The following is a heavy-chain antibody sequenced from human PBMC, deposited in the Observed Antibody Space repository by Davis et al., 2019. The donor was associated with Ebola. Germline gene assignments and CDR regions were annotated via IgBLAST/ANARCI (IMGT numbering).Heavy chain of an antibody. Sequence: SVKVSCKASGGTFSSYAISWVRQAPGQGLEWMGGIIPIFGTANYAQKFQGRVTITADESTSTAYMELSSLRSEDTAVYYCARLAYGDYAPYYYYGMDVWGQGTTVTVSS. CDR3: ARLAYGDYAPYYYYGMDV. V-gene: IGHV1-69*13. CDR1: GGTFSSYA. D-gene: IGHD4-17*01. J-gene: IGHJ6*02. CDR2: IIPIFGTA.